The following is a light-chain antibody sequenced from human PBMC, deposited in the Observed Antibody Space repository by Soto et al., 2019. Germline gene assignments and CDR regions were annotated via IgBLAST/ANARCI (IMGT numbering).Light chain of an antibody. V-gene: IGLV1-44*01. CDR3: AAWDDSLVGWV. J-gene: IGLJ3*02. Sequence: QSVLTQPPSASGTPGQRVTISCSGSSSNPGNGPVNWYQQLPGTAPKLLIYSNYQRPSGVPDRFSGSRSGTSASLAISGLQSEDEADYYCAAWDDSLVGWVFGGGTKLTVL. CDR2: SNY. CDR1: SSNPGNGP.